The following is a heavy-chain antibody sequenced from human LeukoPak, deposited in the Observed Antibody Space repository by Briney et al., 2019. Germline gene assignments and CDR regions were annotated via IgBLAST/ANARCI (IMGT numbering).Heavy chain of an antibody. Sequence: GASVKVSCQASGYTFTSYGISWVRQAPGQGLEWMGWISAYNGNTNYAQKLQGRVTMTTDTSTSTAYMELRSLRSDDTAVYYCARALSRWGYSSSSFDYWGQGTLVTVSS. CDR3: ARALSRWGYSSSSFDY. J-gene: IGHJ4*02. CDR2: ISAYNGNT. D-gene: IGHD6-6*01. CDR1: GYTFTSYG. V-gene: IGHV1-18*01.